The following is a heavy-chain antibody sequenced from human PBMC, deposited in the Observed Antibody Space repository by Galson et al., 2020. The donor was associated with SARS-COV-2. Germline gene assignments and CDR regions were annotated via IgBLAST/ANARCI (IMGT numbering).Heavy chain of an antibody. V-gene: IGHV3-64*01. D-gene: IGHD3-9*01. CDR3: ARDKDDISPYDDDMDV. Sequence: GGSLRLSCAAPGFTFSSYAMHWVRQAPGKGMEYVSALSRNGGSTYYANSVKGSFTISRDNSKNTLYLQMGSLRAKDMAVDYCARDKDDISPYDDDMDVWGKGTAVTISS. CDR1: GFTFSSYA. J-gene: IGHJ6*03. CDR2: LSRNGGST.